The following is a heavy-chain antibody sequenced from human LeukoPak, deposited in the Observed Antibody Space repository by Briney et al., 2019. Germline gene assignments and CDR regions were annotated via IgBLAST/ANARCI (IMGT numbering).Heavy chain of an antibody. Sequence: PSETLSLTCTVSGGSISSGSYYWSWIRQPPGKGLEWIGRMYSSGSTNYNPSLNSRATISVDTSKNQYSLRLSSVTAADSAVYYCARDGAAAGTNAFDIWGQGTMVTVSS. J-gene: IGHJ3*02. D-gene: IGHD6-13*01. V-gene: IGHV4-61*02. CDR1: GGSISSGSYY. CDR3: ARDGAAAGTNAFDI. CDR2: MYSSGST.